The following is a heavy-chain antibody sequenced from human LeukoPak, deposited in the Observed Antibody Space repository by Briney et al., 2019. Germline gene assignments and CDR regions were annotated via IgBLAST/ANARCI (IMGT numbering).Heavy chain of an antibody. CDR2: ISYDGDNK. D-gene: IGHD2-2*01. J-gene: IGHJ6*03. Sequence: GGSLRLSCAASGFTFSAYAMHWVRQAPGKGLEWLAVISYDGDNKYYADFVKGRFTISRDNFKKTLYLQMDSLRAEDTAIYYCAKGYCDSTNCYRLYYYFIDVWGKGTTVTVSS. CDR3: AKGYCDSTNCYRLYYYFIDV. V-gene: IGHV3-30-3*01. CDR1: GFTFSAYA.